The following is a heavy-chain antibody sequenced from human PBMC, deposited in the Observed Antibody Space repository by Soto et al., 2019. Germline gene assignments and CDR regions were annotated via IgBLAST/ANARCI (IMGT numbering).Heavy chain of an antibody. J-gene: IGHJ6*02. CDR2: VYSSGGT. CDR1: GGSMTSYY. CDR3: ARGRGDSSSWYRRSGYYYYGMDV. D-gene: IGHD6-13*01. V-gene: IGHV4-4*07. Sequence: PSETLSLTCTVSGGSMTSYYWTWIRQPAGKGLEWIGRVYSSGGTHYNPSLKSRVTISLDTSKNQFSLRLLSVTDADTAVYYCARGRGDSSSWYRRSGYYYYGMDVWGQGTTVTVSS.